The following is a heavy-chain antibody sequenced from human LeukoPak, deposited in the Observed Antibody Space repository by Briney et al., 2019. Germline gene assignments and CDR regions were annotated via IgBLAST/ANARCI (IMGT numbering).Heavy chain of an antibody. CDR3: ARDWLGPYYYDSSGYPAVEAFDI. D-gene: IGHD3-22*01. V-gene: IGHV3-20*04. J-gene: IGHJ3*02. CDR2: INWNGGST. CDR1: GFTFSSYW. Sequence: GGSLRLSCAASGFTFSSYWMSWVRQAPGKGLEWVSGINWNGGSTGYADSVKGRFTIFRDNAKNSLYLQMNSLRAEDTALYYCARDWLGPYYYDSSGYPAVEAFDIWGQGTMVTVSS.